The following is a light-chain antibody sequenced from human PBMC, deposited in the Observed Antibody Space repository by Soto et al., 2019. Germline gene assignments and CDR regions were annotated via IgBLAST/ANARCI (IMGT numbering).Light chain of an antibody. CDR3: QQYNNWPWT. V-gene: IGKV3-15*01. Sequence: EIVLTQSPATLSESPGGRATLSCRASQSISDTLAWYQQKPGQAPRLLIHGASTRATGFPARFSGSGSGTDFTLNISSLQSEDIAIYYCQQYNNWPWTFGQGTKVDIK. CDR1: QSISDT. J-gene: IGKJ1*01. CDR2: GAS.